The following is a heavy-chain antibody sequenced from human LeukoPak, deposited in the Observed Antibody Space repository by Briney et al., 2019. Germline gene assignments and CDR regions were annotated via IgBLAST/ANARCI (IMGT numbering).Heavy chain of an antibody. Sequence: PSETLSLTCAVYGGSFSGYYWSWIRQPPGKGLEWIGEISHSGSTNYNPSLKSRVTISVDTSKNQFSLKLSSVTAADTAVYYCARAQAYCSSTSCYFYYYYGMDVWGKGTTVTVSS. CDR3: ARAQAYCSSTSCYFYYYYGMDV. CDR2: ISHSGST. D-gene: IGHD2-2*01. CDR1: GGSFSGYY. V-gene: IGHV4-34*01. J-gene: IGHJ6*04.